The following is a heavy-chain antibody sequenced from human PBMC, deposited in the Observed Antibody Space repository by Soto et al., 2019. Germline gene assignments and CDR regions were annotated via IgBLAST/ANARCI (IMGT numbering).Heavy chain of an antibody. CDR2: IWYDGSNK. CDR1: GFTFSSYG. Sequence: QVQLVESGGGVVQPGRSLRLSCAASGFTFSSYGMHWVRQAPGKGLEWVAVIWYDGSNKYYADSVKGRFTISRDNSENTLYLQMNSLRAEDTAVYYCARDITMVRGGADYWGQGTLVTVSS. J-gene: IGHJ4*02. V-gene: IGHV3-33*01. D-gene: IGHD3-10*01. CDR3: ARDITMVRGGADY.